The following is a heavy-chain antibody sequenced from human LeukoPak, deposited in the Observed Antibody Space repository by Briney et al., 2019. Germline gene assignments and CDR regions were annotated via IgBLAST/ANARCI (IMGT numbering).Heavy chain of an antibody. CDR3: AKEGGTGTRFDY. CDR2: ISGSGTGT. V-gene: IGHV3-23*01. J-gene: IGHJ4*02. CDR1: GFTFSSSA. D-gene: IGHD1-7*01. Sequence: GGSLRLSCAASGFTFSSSAMSWVRQAPGKGLYWVSAISGSGTGTYYADSVKGRFIISRDNSKNTLYLQMNSLRAEDTAVYYCAKEGGTGTRFDYWGQGTLVTVSS.